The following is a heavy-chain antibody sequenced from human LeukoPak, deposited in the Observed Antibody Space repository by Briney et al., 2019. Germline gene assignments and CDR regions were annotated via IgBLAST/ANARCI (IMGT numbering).Heavy chain of an antibody. J-gene: IGHJ6*03. CDR2: IRNDGSNK. V-gene: IGHV3-30*02. CDR1: GFTVSSNY. D-gene: IGHD2-2*01. CDR3: VKEVGDYYMDV. Sequence: GGSLRLSCAASGFTVSSNYMSWVRQAPGKGLEWVAFIRNDGSNKYYADSVKGRFTISRDNSRKTLYLQMNSLRAEDAAVYYCVKEVGDYYMDVWGKGTTVTISS.